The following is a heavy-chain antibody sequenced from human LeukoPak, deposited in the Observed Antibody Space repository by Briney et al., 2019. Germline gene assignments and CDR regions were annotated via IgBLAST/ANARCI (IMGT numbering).Heavy chain of an antibody. CDR1: GFSLSTSGVG. CDR2: IYWDDDK. D-gene: IGHD4-17*01. CDR3: AHRRSKRDYGDYLDY. J-gene: IGHJ4*02. V-gene: IGHV2-5*02. Sequence: SGPTLVNPTQTLTLTCTFSGFSLSTSGVGVGWIRQPPGKALEWIALIYWDDDKRYSPSLKSRLTITKDTSKNQVVLTMTNMDPVDTATYYCAHRRSKRDYGDYLDYWGQGTLVTVSS.